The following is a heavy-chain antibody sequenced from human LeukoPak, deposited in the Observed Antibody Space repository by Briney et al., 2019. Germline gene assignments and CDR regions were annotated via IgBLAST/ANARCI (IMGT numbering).Heavy chain of an antibody. J-gene: IGHJ4*02. CDR2: IYYSGST. Sequence: SETLFLTCTVSGGSISSYYWSWIRQPPGKGLEWIGYIYYSGSTNYNPSLKSRVTISVDTSKNQFSLKLSSVTAADTAVYYCAISDYGGTLDYWGQGTLVTVSS. CDR1: GGSISSYY. D-gene: IGHD4-23*01. V-gene: IGHV4-59*08. CDR3: AISDYGGTLDY.